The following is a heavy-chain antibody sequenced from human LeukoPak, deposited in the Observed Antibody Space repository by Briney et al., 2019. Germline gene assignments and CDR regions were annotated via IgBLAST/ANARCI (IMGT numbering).Heavy chain of an antibody. V-gene: IGHV1-69*05. CDR2: IIPIFGTA. Sequence: SVKVSCKASGGTFSSYAISWVRQAPGQGLEWMGGIIPIFGTANYAQKFQGRVTITTDESTSTAYMELSSLRSEDTAVYYCARDRRALSGAYCGGDCYSAGGVWGQGTLVTVSS. CDR3: ARDRRALSGAYCGGDCYSAGGV. D-gene: IGHD2-21*02. CDR1: GGTFSSYA. J-gene: IGHJ4*02.